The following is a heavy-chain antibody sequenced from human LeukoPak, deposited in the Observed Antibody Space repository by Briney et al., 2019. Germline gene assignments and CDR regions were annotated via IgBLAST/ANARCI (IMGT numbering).Heavy chain of an antibody. D-gene: IGHD3-10*01. CDR2: IYSSGRT. CDR1: GGSISSYY. CDR3: AREGRYYGSGSYYNWDNWFDP. V-gene: IGHV4-59*01. Sequence: SETLSLTCTVSGGSISSYYWSWIRQPPGKGMEWIGYIYSSGRTNYNPSLKCRVTISVDTSKNQFSLKLSSVTAADTAVYYCAREGRYYGSGSYYNWDNWFDPWGQGTLVTVSS. J-gene: IGHJ5*02.